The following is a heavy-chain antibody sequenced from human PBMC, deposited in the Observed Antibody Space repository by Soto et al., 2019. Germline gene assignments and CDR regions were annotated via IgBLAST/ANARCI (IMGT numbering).Heavy chain of an antibody. D-gene: IGHD4-4*01. CDR3: AGWGGHDYNY. J-gene: IGHJ4*02. CDR2: IRPDGSET. V-gene: IGHV3-7*03. CDR1: GFTFTDFY. Sequence: PGGSLRLSCVASGFTFTDFYMNWVRQAPGKGLEWVANIRPDGSETNYVESVKGRFTTSRDNAKNSLFLQMNSLRADDTAVYYCAGWGGHDYNYWGQGILVTVSS.